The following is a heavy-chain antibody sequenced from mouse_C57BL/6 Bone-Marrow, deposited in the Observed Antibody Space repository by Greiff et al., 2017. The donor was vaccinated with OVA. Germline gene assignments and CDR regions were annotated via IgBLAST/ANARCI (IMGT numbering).Heavy chain of an antibody. CDR3: ARHWYYFDY. CDR2: ISSGSRTI. J-gene: IGHJ2*01. D-gene: IGHD4-1*01. CDR1: GFTFSDSG. V-gene: IGHV5-17*01. Sequence: EVQRVESGGGLVKPGGSLKLSCAASGFTFSDSGMHWVRQAPEKGLEWVAYISSGSRTIYYADTVKGRFTMSRDNSKNTLFLQLTSLTSEDTAMYYCARHWYYFDYWGQGTTLTVSS.